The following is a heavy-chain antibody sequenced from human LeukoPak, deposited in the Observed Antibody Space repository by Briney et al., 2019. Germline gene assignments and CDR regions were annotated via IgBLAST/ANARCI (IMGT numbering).Heavy chain of an antibody. V-gene: IGHV3-30-3*01. CDR2: ISYDGSNK. Sequence: PGGSLRLSCAASGFTFSSYPMHWVRQAPGKGLEWVAVISYDGSNKYYADSVKGRFTISRVNSKHTLYLQMNSLRAEDTAVFYCASGSGHWGQGTLVTVSS. CDR3: ASGSGH. D-gene: IGHD2-2*03. CDR1: GFTFSSYP. J-gene: IGHJ4*02.